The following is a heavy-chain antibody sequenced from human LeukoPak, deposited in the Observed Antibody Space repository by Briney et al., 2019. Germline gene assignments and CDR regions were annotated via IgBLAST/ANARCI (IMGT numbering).Heavy chain of an antibody. V-gene: IGHV3-23*01. CDR1: GFTFGNYA. J-gene: IGHJ6*02. CDR2: ISGSGDYT. Sequence: GGSLRLSCVVSGFTFGNYAMNWVRQAPGKSLEWVSSISGSGDYTNTADSVKGRFTISRDNSKNTLYLQMNSLRAEDTALYFCAKDQVADAAYYYYGMDVWGQGTTVTVSS. CDR3: AKDQVADAAYYYYGMDV. D-gene: IGHD6-13*01.